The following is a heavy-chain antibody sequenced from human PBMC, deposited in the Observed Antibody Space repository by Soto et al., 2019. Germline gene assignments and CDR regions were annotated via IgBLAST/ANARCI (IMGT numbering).Heavy chain of an antibody. V-gene: IGHV3-15*01. CDR3: TTASPISAAAAAFDI. CDR2: IKSKTDGGTT. Sequence: GGSLRLSCAASGFTFRNAWMSWVRQAPGKGLEWVGRIKSKTDGGTTYYAAPVKGRFTISRDDSKNTLYLQMNSLKTEDTAVYYCTTASPISAAAAAFDIWGQGTMVTVSS. J-gene: IGHJ3*02. D-gene: IGHD6-13*01. CDR1: GFTFRNAW.